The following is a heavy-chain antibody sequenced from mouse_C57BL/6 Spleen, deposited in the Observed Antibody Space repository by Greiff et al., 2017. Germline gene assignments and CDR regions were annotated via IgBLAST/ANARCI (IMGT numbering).Heavy chain of an antibody. CDR2: ISRGSSTI. V-gene: IGHV5-17*01. CDR1: GFTFSDYG. D-gene: IGHD1-1*01. J-gene: IGHJ1*03. Sequence: EVKLMESGAGLVKPGASLKLSCAASGFTFSDYGMHWVRQAPEQGLEWVAYISRGSSTIYYADTLKGRFTISRDKAKNTLYLQMPSLRSEDTAMYYCARLPWREYFDDWGTGTTVTVSS. CDR3: ARLPWREYFDD.